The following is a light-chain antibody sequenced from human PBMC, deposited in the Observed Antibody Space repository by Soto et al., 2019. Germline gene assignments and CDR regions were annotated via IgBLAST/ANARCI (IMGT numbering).Light chain of an antibody. CDR1: QSVRSN. Sequence: EVVMTQSPATLAVSPGERAILSCRASQSVRSNLAWYQQKPGQAPRLLIYGASTRATGIPVRFSGSGSGTEFTLTISSLQSEDFAVYYCQQYDNWPPPWTFGQGTKVEIK. V-gene: IGKV3-15*01. J-gene: IGKJ1*01. CDR3: QQYDNWPPPWT. CDR2: GAS.